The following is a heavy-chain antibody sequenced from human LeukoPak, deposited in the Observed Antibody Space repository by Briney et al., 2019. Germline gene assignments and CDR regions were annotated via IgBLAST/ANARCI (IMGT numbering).Heavy chain of an antibody. CDR2: INHSGST. D-gene: IGHD5-12*01. J-gene: IGHJ4*02. CDR3: AWSIVATTTPFYFDC. V-gene: IGHV4-34*01. Sequence: SETLSLTCAVYGGSFSGYYWSWIRQPPGKGLEWIGEINHSGSTNYNPALKSRVTISVDTSKNQFSLKLSSVTAADTAVYYCAWSIVATTTPFYFDCWGQGTLVTVSS. CDR1: GGSFSGYY.